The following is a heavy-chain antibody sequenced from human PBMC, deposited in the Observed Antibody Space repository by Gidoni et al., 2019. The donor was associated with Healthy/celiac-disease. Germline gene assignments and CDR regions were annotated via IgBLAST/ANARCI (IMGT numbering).Heavy chain of an antibody. Sequence: QVQLQESGPGLVKPSETLSLTCTVSGGSISSYYWSWIRQPPGKGLEWIGYIYYSGSTNYNPSLKSRVTISVDTSKNQFSLKLSSVTAADTAVYYCARGQGPYGDYLYYYGMDVWGQGTTVTVSS. D-gene: IGHD4-17*01. CDR1: GGSISSYY. CDR3: ARGQGPYGDYLYYYGMDV. CDR2: IYYSGST. V-gene: IGHV4-59*01. J-gene: IGHJ6*02.